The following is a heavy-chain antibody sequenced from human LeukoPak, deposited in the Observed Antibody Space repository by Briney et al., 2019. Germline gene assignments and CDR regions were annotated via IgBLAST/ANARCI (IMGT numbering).Heavy chain of an antibody. D-gene: IGHD3-10*01. Sequence: GGSLRLSCAASGFTFSSYWMHWVRQAPGKGLVWVSRIIIDGSSATHADSVKGRFTMSRDNAKNMLYLQMNSLRAEDTAVYYCTRDRRYGGMDVWGQGTTVTVSS. CDR2: IIIDGSSA. CDR1: GFTFSSYW. J-gene: IGHJ6*02. V-gene: IGHV3-74*01. CDR3: TRDRRYGGMDV.